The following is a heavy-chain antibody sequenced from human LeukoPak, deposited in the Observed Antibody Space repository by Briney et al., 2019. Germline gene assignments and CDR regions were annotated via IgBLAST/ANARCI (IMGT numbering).Heavy chain of an antibody. CDR2: ISDGGNSV. Sequence: GGSLRLSCAASGFTFSSYNMNWVRQAPGKGLEWVSSISDGGNSVLYAGSVKGRFTISRDNAKKALSLQMNSLRAEDTAVYYCARERGNSGYAVDYWGQGTLVTVSS. D-gene: IGHD5-12*01. CDR3: ARERGNSGYAVDY. J-gene: IGHJ4*02. CDR1: GFTFSSYN. V-gene: IGHV3-21*04.